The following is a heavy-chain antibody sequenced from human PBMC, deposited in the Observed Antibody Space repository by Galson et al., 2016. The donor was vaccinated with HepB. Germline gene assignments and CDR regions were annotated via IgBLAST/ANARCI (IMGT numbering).Heavy chain of an antibody. V-gene: IGHV4-59*08. CDR2: AYYTGST. CDR3: ARHDPASAGGTNFDY. J-gene: IGHJ4*02. CDR1: GAGGSINNYY. Sequence: ETLSLTCTVSGAGGSINNYYWSWIRQPPGKGLEWIGYAYYTGSTNYNPSLKSRVTLSIDTPKNQFFLRLSSVTAADAGVYYCARHDPASAGGTNFDYWGQGTLVTVSS. D-gene: IGHD6-13*01.